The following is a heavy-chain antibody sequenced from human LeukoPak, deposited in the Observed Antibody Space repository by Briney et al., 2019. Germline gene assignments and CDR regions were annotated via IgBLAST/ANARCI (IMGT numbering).Heavy chain of an antibody. J-gene: IGHJ6*03. CDR2: INHSGST. CDR1: GGSFSGYY. Sequence: SETLSLTCAVYGGSFSGYYWSWNRQPPGKGLEWIGEINHSGSTNYNPSLKSRVPISVDTSKNQFSLKLSSVTAADTAVYYCARGLGCSSTSCLYYYYYYYMDVWGKGTTVTVSS. V-gene: IGHV4-34*01. D-gene: IGHD2-2*01. CDR3: ARGLGCSSTSCLYYYYYYYMDV.